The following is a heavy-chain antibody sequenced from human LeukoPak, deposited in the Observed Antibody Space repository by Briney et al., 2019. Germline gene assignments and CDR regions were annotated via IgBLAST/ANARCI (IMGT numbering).Heavy chain of an antibody. D-gene: IGHD3-9*01. CDR1: GFTFSSYI. J-gene: IGHJ3*02. CDR2: ISSSSSTI. V-gene: IGHV3-48*01. CDR3: ARDGDYDILTGYLNGDAFDI. Sequence: GGSLRLSCAACGFTFSSYIMNWVRQAPGKGLEWVSYISSSSSTIYYADSVKGRFTISRDNAKNSLYLQMNSLRAEDTAVYYCARDGDYDILTGYLNGDAFDIWGQGKMVTVSS.